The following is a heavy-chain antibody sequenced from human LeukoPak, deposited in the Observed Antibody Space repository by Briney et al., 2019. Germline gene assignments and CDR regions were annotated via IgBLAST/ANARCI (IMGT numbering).Heavy chain of an antibody. D-gene: IGHD3-16*01. CDR3: ARDLGSSTPSGI. V-gene: IGHV4-4*02. CDR1: GGSISSNNW. Sequence: SETLSLTCAVSGGSISSNNWWNWVRQPPGKGLEWIGEIYHSGSTNYSPSLKSRVTISVDKSRNLLFLKLNSVTAADTAAYYCARDLGSSTPSGIWGKGTTVTVSS. J-gene: IGHJ6*04. CDR2: IYHSGST.